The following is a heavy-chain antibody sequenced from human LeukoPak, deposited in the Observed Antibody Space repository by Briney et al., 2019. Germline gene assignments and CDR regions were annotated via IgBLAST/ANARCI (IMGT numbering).Heavy chain of an antibody. Sequence: GGSLRLSCAASGLIFISYWMTWVRQAPGKGLEWVANIKEDGSAKSYVDSVKGRFTISRDNAKNSLYLQMNSLRVEDTAVYYCARDYDYFSGHNLDAYDIWGQGTTVIVSS. CDR1: GLIFISYW. V-gene: IGHV3-7*01. J-gene: IGHJ3*02. D-gene: IGHD2-15*01. CDR2: IKEDGSAK. CDR3: ARDYDYFSGHNLDAYDI.